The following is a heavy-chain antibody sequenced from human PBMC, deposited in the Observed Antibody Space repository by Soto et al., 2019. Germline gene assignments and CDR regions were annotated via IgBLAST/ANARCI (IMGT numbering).Heavy chain of an antibody. J-gene: IGHJ4*02. CDR2: FIPMLGIA. CDR1: GDSFSRST. Sequence: QVQLVQSGAEVKRPGSSVKVSCKASGDSFSRSTFSWVRQAPGQGLGWMGRFIPMLGIANYAQTFQGRVTITADNSTSTAYMDLSSLRSEDTAVYYCASLYDDTSGHFDYWGQGTLVTVSS. V-gene: IGHV1-69*02. D-gene: IGHD3-22*01. CDR3: ASLYDDTSGHFDY.